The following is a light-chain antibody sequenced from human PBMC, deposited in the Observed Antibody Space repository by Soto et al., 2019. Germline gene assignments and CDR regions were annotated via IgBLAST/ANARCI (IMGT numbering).Light chain of an antibody. CDR1: QSVGNF. V-gene: IGKV3-11*01. CDR3: QQRSNWLFS. Sequence: IVLTQSPATLSLSPGEIATLSCRASQSVGNFLAWYQQKPCQAPRLLISDASNRATGIPARFSGSGSGTDFSLTISSLEPEDFAVYYCQQRSNWLFSFGPGTRVDIK. J-gene: IGKJ3*01. CDR2: DAS.